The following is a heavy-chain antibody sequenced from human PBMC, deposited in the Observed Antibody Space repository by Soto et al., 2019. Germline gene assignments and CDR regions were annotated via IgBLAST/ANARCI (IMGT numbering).Heavy chain of an antibody. CDR3: ARAFRYGVVAAYYYYYGMDV. Sequence: PSETLSLTCAVYGGSFSGYYWSWIRQPPGKGLEWIGEINHSGSTNYNPSLKSRVTISVDTSKNQFSLKLSSVTAADTAVYYCARAFRYGVVAAYYYYYGMDVWGQGTTVT. V-gene: IGHV4-34*01. J-gene: IGHJ6*01. CDR2: INHSGST. CDR1: GGSFSGYY. D-gene: IGHD2-15*01.